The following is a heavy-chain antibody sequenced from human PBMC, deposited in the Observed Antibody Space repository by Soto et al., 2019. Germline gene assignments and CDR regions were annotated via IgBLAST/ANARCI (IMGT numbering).Heavy chain of an antibody. D-gene: IGHD3-3*01. CDR3: ATLRFLEPFDY. CDR2: IYYSGST. CDR1: GGSISGSA. J-gene: IGHJ4*02. Sequence: PSETLSLTCTISGGSISGSAWSWIRQPPGKGLEWIGYIYYSGSTNYNPSLKSRVTISVDTSKNQFSLKLSSVTAADTAVYYCATLRFLEPFDYWGQGTLVTVSS. V-gene: IGHV4-59*01.